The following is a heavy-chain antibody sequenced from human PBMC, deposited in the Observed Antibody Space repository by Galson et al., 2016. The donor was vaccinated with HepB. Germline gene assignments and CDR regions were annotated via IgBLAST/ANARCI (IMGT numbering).Heavy chain of an antibody. J-gene: IGHJ2*01. D-gene: IGHD5/OR15-5a*01. CDR2: IIPVLGTS. CDR1: GGTFSIYA. CDR3: ARDMSRAHWHFDL. V-gene: IGHV1-69*13. Sequence: SVKVSCKASGGTFSIYAISWVRQAPGQSLEWVGGIIPVLGTSDYAQYFEGRVTITADESTGTVYMELTNLRSDDTAVYYCARDMSRAHWHFDLWGRGTLVTVTS.